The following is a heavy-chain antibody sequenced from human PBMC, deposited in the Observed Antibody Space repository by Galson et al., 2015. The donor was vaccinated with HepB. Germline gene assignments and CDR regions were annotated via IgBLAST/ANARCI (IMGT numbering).Heavy chain of an antibody. V-gene: IGHV1-18*01. CDR2: ITVYNGNT. CDR3: ATTYHYDSSGYYPAEY. J-gene: IGHJ4*02. D-gene: IGHD3-22*01. Sequence: SVKVSCKASGYTFTSYGISWVRQAPGQGLEWMGWITVYNGNTKYAQNLQGRVTMTTDTSTSTAYMELRSLRSDDTAVYYCATTYHYDSSGYYPAEYWGQGTPVTVSS. CDR1: GYTFTSYG.